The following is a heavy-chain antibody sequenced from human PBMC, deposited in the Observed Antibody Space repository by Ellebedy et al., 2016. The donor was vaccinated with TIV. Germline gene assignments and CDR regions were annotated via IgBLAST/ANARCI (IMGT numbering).Heavy chain of an antibody. CDR3: ARSCSPSCWECLEY. D-gene: IGHD2-2*01. J-gene: IGHJ4*02. Sequence: SETLSLXXTVSGGCFNSYYWTWIRQPPGKGLEWIGYLTHIGTTNYNPSLQSRVAMSLDSSKTQFSLELKSVTAADTAVYFCARSCSPSCWECLEYWGQGVLVTVSS. CDR2: LTHIGTT. CDR1: GGCFNSYY. V-gene: IGHV4-59*13.